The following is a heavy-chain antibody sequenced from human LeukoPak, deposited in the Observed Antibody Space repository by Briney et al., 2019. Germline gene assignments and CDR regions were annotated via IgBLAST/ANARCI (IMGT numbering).Heavy chain of an antibody. CDR1: GFTFSSYW. Sequence: SGGSLRLSCAASGFTFSSYWMHWVRQAPGKGLEWVAVISYDGSNKYYADSVKGRFTISRDNSKNMLYLQMNSLRAEDTAVYYCARGPLGSSGSGDAFDIWGQGTMVTVSS. D-gene: IGHD3-22*01. J-gene: IGHJ3*02. CDR2: ISYDGSNK. V-gene: IGHV3-30*03. CDR3: ARGPLGSSGSGDAFDI.